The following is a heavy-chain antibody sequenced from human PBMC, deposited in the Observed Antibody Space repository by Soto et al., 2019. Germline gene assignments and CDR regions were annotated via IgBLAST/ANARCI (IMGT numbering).Heavy chain of an antibody. J-gene: IGHJ3*01. CDR2: ISGSGGST. D-gene: IGHD3-10*01. Sequence: GGSLRLSCATSGFTFSSYAMSWVRQAPGKGLEWVSSISGSGGSTYSADSVKGRFTIPRDNSKNTLFLEMNSLRAEDTAVYYCAKDRSTIVRGVGYDAFDFWGQGTMVTVSS. CDR3: AKDRSTIVRGVGYDAFDF. V-gene: IGHV3-23*01. CDR1: GFTFSSYA.